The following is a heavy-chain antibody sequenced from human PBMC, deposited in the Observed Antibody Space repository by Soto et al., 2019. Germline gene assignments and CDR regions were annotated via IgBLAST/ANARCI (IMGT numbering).Heavy chain of an antibody. Sequence: LRLSCTASGFTFGDYAMSWVRQAPGKGLEWVGFIRSKAYGGTTGYAASVNGRFTISRDDSKTIAYLQMNSLKTEDTAMYYCSRTTMVRGVIIKSDYWGQGTLVTVSS. CDR1: GFTFGDYA. CDR2: IRSKAYGGTT. CDR3: SRTTMVRGVIIKSDY. V-gene: IGHV3-49*04. J-gene: IGHJ4*02. D-gene: IGHD3-10*01.